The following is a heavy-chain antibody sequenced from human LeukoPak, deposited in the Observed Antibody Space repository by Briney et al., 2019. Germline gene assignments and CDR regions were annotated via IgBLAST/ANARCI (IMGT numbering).Heavy chain of an antibody. CDR3: ARQRDPWNAFDI. CDR1: GYTFTSYD. Sequence: ASVKVSCKASGYTFTSYDINWVRQATGQGLEWMGWMNPNSGNTGYAQKFQGRVTMTRNTSISTAYMELRSLRSDDTAVYYCARQRDPWNAFDIWGQGTMVTVSS. CDR2: MNPNSGNT. D-gene: IGHD1-1*01. J-gene: IGHJ3*02. V-gene: IGHV1-8*01.